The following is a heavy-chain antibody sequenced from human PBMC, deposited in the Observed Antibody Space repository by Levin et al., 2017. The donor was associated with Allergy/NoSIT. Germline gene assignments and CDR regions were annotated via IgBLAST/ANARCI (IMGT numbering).Heavy chain of an antibody. CDR2: TSFDETNK. J-gene: IGHJ4*02. D-gene: IGHD2-15*01. V-gene: IGHV3-30*18. Sequence: GGSLRLSCVASGFTFSSSGMHWVRQAPDKGLEWVGVTSFDETNKYYGDSVKGRFTISRDNSKNTLYLQMNSLRPEDTAVYYCAKRRGYGSDYFDSWGQGALVTVSS. CDR3: AKRRGYGSDYFDS. CDR1: GFTFSSSG.